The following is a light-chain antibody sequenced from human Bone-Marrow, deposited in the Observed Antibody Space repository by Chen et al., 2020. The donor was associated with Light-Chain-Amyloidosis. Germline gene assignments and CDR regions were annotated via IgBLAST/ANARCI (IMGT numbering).Light chain of an antibody. V-gene: IGLV3-25*03. Sequence: SYELTPQPSVSVSPGQTARITCSGDDLPTKYAYWYQQKPGQAPVLVIHRDTERPSGISERFSGSSSGTTATLNISGVQAEDEADYHCQSADSSGTYEVIFGGGTKLTVL. CDR3: QSADSSGTYEVI. CDR1: DLPTKY. CDR2: RDT. J-gene: IGLJ2*01.